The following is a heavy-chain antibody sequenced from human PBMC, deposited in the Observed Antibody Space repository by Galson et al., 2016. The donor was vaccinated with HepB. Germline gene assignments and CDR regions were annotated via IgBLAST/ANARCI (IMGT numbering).Heavy chain of an antibody. CDR2: MYYSGNT. J-gene: IGHJ5*02. CDR1: GFTFASYA. V-gene: IGHV4-59*01. CDR3: ARDSTRFDL. Sequence: LRLSCAASGFTFASYAMAWVRQAPGKGLEWIGQMYYSGNTNYNPSLKSRVTISVDTSKNQFSLNLISVTAADTAVYYCARDSTRFDLWGQGTLVTVSS.